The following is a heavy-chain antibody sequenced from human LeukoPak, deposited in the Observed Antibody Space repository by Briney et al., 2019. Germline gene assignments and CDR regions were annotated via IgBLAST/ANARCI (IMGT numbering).Heavy chain of an antibody. CDR1: GFTFGICA. CDR2: IGSSDI. Sequence: PGGSLRLSCAASGFTFGICAMSWVRQAPGKGLEWVASIGSSDIYYADSVKGRFTVSRDNSQNTLCLQLNSLRAEDTAVYYCAKDATPGNSIWDYFARWGPGTLVTVSS. J-gene: IGHJ4*02. V-gene: IGHV3-23*01. CDR3: AKDATPGNSIWDYFAR. D-gene: IGHD1-7*01.